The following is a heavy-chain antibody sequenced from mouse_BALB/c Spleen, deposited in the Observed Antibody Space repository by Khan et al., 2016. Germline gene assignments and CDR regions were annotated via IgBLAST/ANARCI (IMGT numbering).Heavy chain of an antibody. V-gene: IGHV1-31*01. CDR2: VNPNNGDT. CDR3: SRIGPIITSYYFDY. D-gene: IGHD2-4*01. J-gene: IGHJ2*01. Sequence: VQLQQSGPDLVTPGASVKISCKASGYSFSGYYMHWVKQSHGKNLEWIGRVNPNNGDTNYNQKFKDKAILTVDKSSSTAYMELRSLTSEDSAVFYCSRIGPIITSYYFDYWGQGTTLTVSS. CDR1: GYSFSGYY.